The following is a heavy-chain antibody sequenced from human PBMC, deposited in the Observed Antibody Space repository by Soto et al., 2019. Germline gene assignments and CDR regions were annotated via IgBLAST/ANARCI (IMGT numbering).Heavy chain of an antibody. J-gene: IGHJ4*02. Sequence: EVQLVESGGGLVKPGRSLRLSCAASGFTFSSYSMNWVRQAPGRGLEWVSSISSSSSYIYYADSVKGRFTISRDNAKNSLYLQMNSLRAEDTAVYYCARDLGVTIFGVVNGWGQGTLVTVSS. CDR3: ARDLGVTIFGVVNG. CDR2: ISSSSSYI. CDR1: GFTFSSYS. D-gene: IGHD3-3*01. V-gene: IGHV3-21*01.